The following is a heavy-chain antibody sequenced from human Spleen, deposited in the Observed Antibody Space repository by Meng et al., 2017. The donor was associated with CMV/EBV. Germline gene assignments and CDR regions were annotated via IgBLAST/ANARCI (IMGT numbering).Heavy chain of an antibody. CDR3: ATGEFDGSYYYGLDV. J-gene: IGHJ6*02. CDR1: GDSLSNYA. Sequence: LVKVSCKASGDSLSNYAFSWVRQAPGQGLEWMGGIIPTFGAPNYAQKLQDRVSITTDEATSTSYMDLSGLRSEDTAIYYCATGEFDGSYYYGLDVWGQGTTVTVSS. V-gene: IGHV1-69*05. CDR2: IIPTFGAP. D-gene: IGHD5-24*01.